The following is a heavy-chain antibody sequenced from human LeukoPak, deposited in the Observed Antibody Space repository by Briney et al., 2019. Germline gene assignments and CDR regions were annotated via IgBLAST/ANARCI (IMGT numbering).Heavy chain of an antibody. CDR1: GFTFSSYA. Sequence: TGGSLRLSCAASGFTFSSYAMSCVRQAPGEGREGVAFIRYDGSNTYYADSVKGRFTISRDTSKNTLFLHMNSLRAEDTAIYYCAKDLAGGGYNLLPHHGGQGTLVTVP. CDR2: IRYDGSNT. V-gene: IGHV3-30*02. D-gene: IGHD5-24*01. CDR3: AKDLAGGGYNLLPHH. J-gene: IGHJ4*02.